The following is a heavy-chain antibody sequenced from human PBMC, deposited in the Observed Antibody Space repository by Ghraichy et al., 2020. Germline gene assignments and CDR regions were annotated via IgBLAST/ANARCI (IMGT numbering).Heavy chain of an antibody. J-gene: IGHJ4*02. Sequence: GESLNISCAASGFTFSSYAMSWVRQAPGKGLEWVSAISGSGGSTYYADSVKGRFTISRDNSKNTLYLQMNSLRAEDTAVYYCAKVGAKEYYYGSGSYYSAYWGQGTLVTVSS. D-gene: IGHD3-10*01. CDR1: GFTFSSYA. CDR2: ISGSGGST. V-gene: IGHV3-23*01. CDR3: AKVGAKEYYYGSGSYYSAY.